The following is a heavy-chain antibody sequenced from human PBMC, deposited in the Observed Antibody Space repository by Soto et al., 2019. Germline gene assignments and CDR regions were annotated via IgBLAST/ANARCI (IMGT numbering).Heavy chain of an antibody. V-gene: IGHV4-34*01. CDR2: INHSGST. CDR3: ARLPARPTYYYYYMDV. Sequence: SETLSLTCAVYGGSFRGYYWSWIRQPPGKGLEWIGEINHSGSTNYNPSLKSRVTISVDTSKNQFSLKLSSVTAADTAVYYCARLPARPTYYYYYMDVWGKGTTVTVSS. D-gene: IGHD2-2*01. CDR1: GGSFRGYY. J-gene: IGHJ6*03.